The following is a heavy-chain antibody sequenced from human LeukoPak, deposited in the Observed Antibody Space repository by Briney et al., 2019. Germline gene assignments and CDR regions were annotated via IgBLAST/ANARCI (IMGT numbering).Heavy chain of an antibody. CDR2: ISGSGGST. D-gene: IGHD1-26*01. V-gene: IGHV3-23*01. CDR3: ARELLSRSAIFDY. Sequence: PGGSLRLSCAASGFTFDDSGMSWVRQAPGKGLEWVSAISGSGGSTYYADSVKGRFTISRDNSKNTLYLQMNSLRAEDTAVYYCARELLSRSAIFDYWGQGTLVTVSS. CDR1: GFTFDDSG. J-gene: IGHJ4*02.